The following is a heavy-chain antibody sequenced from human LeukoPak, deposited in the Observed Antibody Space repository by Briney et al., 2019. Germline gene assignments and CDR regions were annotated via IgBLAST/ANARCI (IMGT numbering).Heavy chain of an antibody. J-gene: IGHJ4*02. CDR2: ISGSGVMT. Sequence: GGSLRLSCAASGFTFSSYGMTWVRQAPGKGLEWVATISGSGVMTYYADSVKGRFTVSGDNSKNTLYLQMSSLTAADTAVYYCAKDRSIGTYYTFDHWGQGTLVTVSS. CDR3: AKDRSIGTYYTFDH. CDR1: GFTFSSYG. D-gene: IGHD1-26*01. V-gene: IGHV3-23*01.